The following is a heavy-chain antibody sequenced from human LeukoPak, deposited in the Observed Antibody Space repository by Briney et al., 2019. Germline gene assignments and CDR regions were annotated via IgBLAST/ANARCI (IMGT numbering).Heavy chain of an antibody. Sequence: GRSLRLSCLASGFTLSTHAMHWVRQAPGKGLEWVAVISQDGSIKHHADSVKGRFTISRDNSKNTLYLQMNSLRAEDTAVYYCASHSSPTYWGQGTLVPVSS. CDR1: GFTLSTHA. V-gene: IGHV3-30*04. CDR3: ASHSSPTY. CDR2: ISQDGSIK. D-gene: IGHD6-13*01. J-gene: IGHJ4*02.